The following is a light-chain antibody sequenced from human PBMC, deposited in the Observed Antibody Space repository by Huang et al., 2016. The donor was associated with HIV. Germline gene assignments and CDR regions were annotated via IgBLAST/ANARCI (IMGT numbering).Light chain of an antibody. J-gene: IGKJ1*01. CDR1: QGFSNS. V-gene: IGKV1-NL1*01. Sequence: DIQMTQYPSSLSASVGDRVTITCRESQGFSNSLAWYQQKPGKAPKLLLYDASRLEIGFPSRFSGSVSGTDFSLTISILQPEDFATYYCQQYYNTPRTFGQGTKVEIK. CDR3: QQYYNTPRT. CDR2: DAS.